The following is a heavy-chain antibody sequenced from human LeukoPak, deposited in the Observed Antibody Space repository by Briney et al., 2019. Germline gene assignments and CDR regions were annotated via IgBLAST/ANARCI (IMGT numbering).Heavy chain of an antibody. V-gene: IGHV4-34*01. D-gene: IGHD5-12*01. Sequence: PGGSLRLSCAASGFTFSSYAMHWVRQPPGKGLEWIGEINHSGSTNYNPSLKSRVTISVDTSKNQFSLKLSSVTAADTAVYYCARRVAVLHTVAGLYNWFDPWGQGTLVTVSS. CDR1: GFTFSSYA. CDR3: ARRVAVLHTVAGLYNWFDP. J-gene: IGHJ5*02. CDR2: INHSGST.